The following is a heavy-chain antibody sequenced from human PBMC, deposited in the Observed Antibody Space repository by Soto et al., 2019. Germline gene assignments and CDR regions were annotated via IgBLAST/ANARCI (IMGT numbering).Heavy chain of an antibody. CDR3: ARVGISGTIDAFDI. CDR2: IDNSGTS. V-gene: IGHV4-31*03. CDR1: GGSISSGGSY. Sequence: SETLSLTCTVSGGSISSGGSYWGWIRQHPGRGLEWIGYIDNSGTSYYNPSLKSRLTISVDTSNNQFSLHLRSVTAADTAVYYCARVGISGTIDAFDIWGQGTMVTVSS. D-gene: IGHD1-20*01. J-gene: IGHJ3*02.